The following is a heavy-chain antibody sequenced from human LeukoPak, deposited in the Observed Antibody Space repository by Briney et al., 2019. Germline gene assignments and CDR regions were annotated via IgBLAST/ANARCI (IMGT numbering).Heavy chain of an antibody. J-gene: IGHJ4*02. V-gene: IGHV4-39*01. Sequence: SETLSLTCTVSGGSISSSSYYWGWIRQPPGKGLEWIGSIYYSGSTYYNPSLKSRVTISVDTSKNQFSLKLSSVTAADTAVYYCARQVPYYDILTGYSGMGYFDYWGQGTLVTVSS. D-gene: IGHD3-9*01. CDR1: GGSISSSSYY. CDR3: ARQVPYYDILTGYSGMGYFDY. CDR2: IYYSGST.